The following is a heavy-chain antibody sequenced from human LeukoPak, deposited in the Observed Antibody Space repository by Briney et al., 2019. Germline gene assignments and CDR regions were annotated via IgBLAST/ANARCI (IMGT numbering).Heavy chain of an antibody. J-gene: IGHJ6*03. CDR3: ARDGHHYDFWSGYYPYYYYYMDV. Sequence: SETLSLTCTVPGGSISSYYWSWIRQPARQGLEWIGRIYTSGSTNYNPSLKSRVTMSVDTSKNQFSLKLRSVPAADTAVYYCARDGHHYDFWSGYYPYYYYYMDVWGKGTTVTVSS. V-gene: IGHV4-4*07. D-gene: IGHD3-3*01. CDR2: IYTSGST. CDR1: GGSISSYY.